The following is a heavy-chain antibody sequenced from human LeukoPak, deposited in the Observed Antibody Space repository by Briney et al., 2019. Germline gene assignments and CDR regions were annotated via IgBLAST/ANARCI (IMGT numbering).Heavy chain of an antibody. CDR1: GFTFSSYE. CDR2: LSGSGDGQ. Sequence: PGGSLRLSCAASGFTFSSYEMNWVRQAPGKGLEWVSGLSGSGDGQFYADSVEGRFTISRDIFNNIWYLQMNSLRAEDTAVYYCAKGCQCPSGLSSWFDPRGQGTLVAVSS. V-gene: IGHV3-23*01. D-gene: IGHD1-14*01. J-gene: IGHJ5*02. CDR3: AKGCQCPSGLSSWFDP.